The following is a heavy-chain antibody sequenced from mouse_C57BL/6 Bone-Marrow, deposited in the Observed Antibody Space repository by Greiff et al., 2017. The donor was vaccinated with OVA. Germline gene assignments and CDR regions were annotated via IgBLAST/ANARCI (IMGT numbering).Heavy chain of an antibody. CDR2: IWGGGGT. V-gene: IGHV2-9*01. Sequence: VQLMESGPGLVAPSQSLSITCTVSGFSLTSYGVDWVRQPPGKGLEWLGVIWGGGGTNYNSALMSSLSISQDNSKSQVFLKMNSLQTEDTATYYCAFTTVVATEWYFDVWGTGTTVTVSS. CDR1: GFSLTSYG. D-gene: IGHD1-1*01. J-gene: IGHJ1*03. CDR3: AFTTVVATEWYFDV.